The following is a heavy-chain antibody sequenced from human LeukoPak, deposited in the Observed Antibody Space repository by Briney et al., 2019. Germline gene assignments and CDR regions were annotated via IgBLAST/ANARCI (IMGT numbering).Heavy chain of an antibody. CDR3: AKRGIGGVIVAFDY. J-gene: IGHJ4*02. V-gene: IGHV3-23*01. CDR1: GFTFSNYA. D-gene: IGHD3-16*02. CDR2: ISSNGGST. Sequence: PGGSLRLSCAASGFTFSNYAMSWVRQALGKGLEWVSGISSNGGSTYYADSVKGRFTISRDNSKNTLYLQMNSLRAEDRAMYYCAKRGIGGVIVAFDYWGQGTLVTVSS.